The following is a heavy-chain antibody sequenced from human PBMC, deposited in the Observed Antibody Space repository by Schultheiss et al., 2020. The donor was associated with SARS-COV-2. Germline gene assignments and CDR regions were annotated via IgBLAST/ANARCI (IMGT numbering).Heavy chain of an antibody. CDR1: GFTFSSYG. CDR3: AREREDIVVVPAAMGNWFDP. CDR2: IWYDGSNK. D-gene: IGHD2-2*01. Sequence: GESLKISCAASGFTFSSYGMHWVRQAPGKGLEWVAVIWYDGSNKYYADSVKGRFTISRDNSKNTLYLQMNSLRAEDTAVYYCAREREDIVVVPAAMGNWFDPWGQGTLVTVSS. J-gene: IGHJ5*02. V-gene: IGHV3-33*01.